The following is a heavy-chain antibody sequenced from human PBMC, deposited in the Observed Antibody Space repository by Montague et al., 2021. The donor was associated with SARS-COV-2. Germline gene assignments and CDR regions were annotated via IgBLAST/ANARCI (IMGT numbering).Heavy chain of an antibody. D-gene: IGHD1-14*01. Sequence: SETLSLTCTVSGGSISDYYWTWIRQSPGKGLEWIGHIYYSGSTKYNPSLKSRVTISIDTPKNQFSLKLSSVTAADTAVYYCARAQTTCVIAGAVNYLDYWGQGALVTVSA. CDR1: GGSISDYY. J-gene: IGHJ4*02. CDR3: ARAQTTCVIAGAVNYLDY. CDR2: IYYSGST. V-gene: IGHV4-59*01.